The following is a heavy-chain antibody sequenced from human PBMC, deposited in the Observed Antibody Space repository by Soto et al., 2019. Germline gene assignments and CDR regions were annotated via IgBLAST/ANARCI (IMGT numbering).Heavy chain of an antibody. CDR3: ARGGRGYSYGGIDY. CDR2: INHSGST. V-gene: IGHV4-34*01. Sequence: QVQLQQWGAGLLKPSETLSLTCAVYGGSFSGYYWSWIRQPPGKGLEWIGEINHSGSTNYNPSLKSRVTISVDTSKNQFSLKLSSVTAADTAVYYCARGGRGYSYGGIDYWGQGTLVTVSS. D-gene: IGHD5-18*01. CDR1: GGSFSGYY. J-gene: IGHJ4*02.